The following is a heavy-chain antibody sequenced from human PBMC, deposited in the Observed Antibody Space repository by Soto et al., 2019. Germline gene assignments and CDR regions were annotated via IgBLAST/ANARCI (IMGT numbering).Heavy chain of an antibody. CDR2: IWYDGSNK. Sequence: GGSLRLSCAASGFTFSSYGMHWVRQAPGKGLEWVAVIWYDGSNKYYADSVKGRFTISRDNSKNTLYLQMNSLRAEDTAVYYCASGIAVDGIFEYWGQGPLVTVSS. CDR1: GFTFSSYG. V-gene: IGHV3-33*01. J-gene: IGHJ4*02. CDR3: ASGIAVDGIFEY. D-gene: IGHD6-19*01.